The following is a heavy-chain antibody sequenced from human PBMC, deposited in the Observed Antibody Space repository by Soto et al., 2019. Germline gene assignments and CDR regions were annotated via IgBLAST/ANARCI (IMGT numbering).Heavy chain of an antibody. CDR3: ARNGKLTGYYYGMDV. J-gene: IGHJ6*02. CDR1: VGSFSDYS. V-gene: IGHV1-69*01. Sequence: SVTVSCRASVGSFSDYSINWVRRAPRQRLEWMGGIIPIFDTANYAEKFQGRVTITADESTSTSFMEVSSLRSEDTAVYYCARNGKLTGYYYGMDVGGQGTMVTSP. CDR2: IIPIFDTA. D-gene: IGHD1-1*01.